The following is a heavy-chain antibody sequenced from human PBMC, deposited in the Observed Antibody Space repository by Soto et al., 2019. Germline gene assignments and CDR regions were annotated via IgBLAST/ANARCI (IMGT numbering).Heavy chain of an antibody. J-gene: IGHJ4*02. D-gene: IGHD1-26*01. CDR3: AREDGVVGATSAFDH. CDR1: GFTLTTYT. V-gene: IGHV3-21*01. CDR2: INGRGNYK. Sequence: AGGSLRLSCVASGFTLTTYTMNWVRQAPGMGLEWVSSINGRGNYKYYTDSVEGRFTISRDNAKNSLYLHMNSLGAEDTAVYYCAREDGVVGATSAFDHWGQGTLVTVSS.